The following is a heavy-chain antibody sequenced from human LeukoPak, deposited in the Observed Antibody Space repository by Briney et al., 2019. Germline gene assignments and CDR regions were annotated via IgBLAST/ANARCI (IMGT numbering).Heavy chain of an antibody. D-gene: IGHD4-17*01. V-gene: IGHV3-23*01. Sequence: PGGSLRLSCAASGFTFNNYAMSWVRQAPGKGLEWVSGISGSGGSTYYADSVKGRFTISRDNSKSTLYLQMNSLRAEDTAVYYCARDLLTVTIYAGWFDPWGQGTLVTVSS. CDR1: GFTFNNYA. CDR3: ARDLLTVTIYAGWFDP. J-gene: IGHJ5*02. CDR2: ISGSGGST.